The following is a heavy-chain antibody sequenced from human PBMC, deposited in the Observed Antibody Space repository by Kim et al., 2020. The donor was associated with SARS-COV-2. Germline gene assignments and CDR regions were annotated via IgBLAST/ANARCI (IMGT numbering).Heavy chain of an antibody. CDR3: ARDTLSFYGLGV. Sequence: GGSLRLSCVASDFSVASSYMNWVRQAPGKGLEWVSVMYSSGTTYYQDSVKGRFTMSRDNSLNTVFLQMNSLRAEDTAVYFCARDTLSFYGLGVWGPGTT. CDR2: MYSSGTT. CDR1: DFSVASSY. J-gene: IGHJ6*02. V-gene: IGHV3-53*01. D-gene: IGHD2-15*01.